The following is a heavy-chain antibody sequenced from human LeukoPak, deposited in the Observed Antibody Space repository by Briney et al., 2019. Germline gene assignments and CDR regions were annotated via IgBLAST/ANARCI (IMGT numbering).Heavy chain of an antibody. CDR2: INPITGST. CDR1: GYTFTDYY. V-gene: IGHV1-2*02. Sequence: GSVKVSCKASGYTFTDYYIHWVRQAPGQGPEWMGWINPITGSTVYSQKFQGRVTLTRDTSISTAYMELSRLTSDDTAVYYCASPHADFSRFEQWGQGTLVTVSP. CDR3: ASPHADFSRFEQ. J-gene: IGHJ4*02. D-gene: IGHD1/OR15-1a*01.